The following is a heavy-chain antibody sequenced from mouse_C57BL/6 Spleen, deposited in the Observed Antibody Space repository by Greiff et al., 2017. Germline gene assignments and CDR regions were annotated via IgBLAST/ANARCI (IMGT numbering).Heavy chain of an antibody. D-gene: IGHD2-5*01. J-gene: IGHJ3*01. CDR3: SRLYSNYVFSWFAY. V-gene: IGHV1-55*01. Sequence: QVQLQQSGAELVKPGASVKMSCKASGYTFTSYWITWVKQRPGQGLEWIGDIYPGSGSTNYNEKFKSKATLTVDTSSSTAYMQLSSLTSEVSAVYYCSRLYSNYVFSWFAYWGQGTLVTVSA. CDR1: GYTFTSYW. CDR2: IYPGSGST.